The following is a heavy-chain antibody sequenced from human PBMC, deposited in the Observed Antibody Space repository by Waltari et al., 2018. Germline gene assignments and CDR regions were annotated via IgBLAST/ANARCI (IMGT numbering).Heavy chain of an antibody. D-gene: IGHD3-3*01. CDR2: IYYSGST. Sequence: QLQLQESGPGLVKPSEPLSLTCTVSGGSISSSSSYWGWIRHPPGKGLEWIGSIYYSGSTNYNPSLKSRVTISVDTSKNQFSLKLSSVTAADTAVYCCARHGGNDFWSGYYLNWFDPWGQGTLVTVSS. J-gene: IGHJ5*02. CDR1: GGSISSSSSY. CDR3: ARHGGNDFWSGYYLNWFDP. V-gene: IGHV4-39*01.